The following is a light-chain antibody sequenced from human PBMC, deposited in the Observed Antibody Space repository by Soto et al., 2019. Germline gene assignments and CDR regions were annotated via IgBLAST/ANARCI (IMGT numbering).Light chain of an antibody. J-gene: IGKJ2*01. CDR3: QQYGNSPRT. Sequence: EIVLTHSPGPLSFSPGERATLSFRATQTVTNNYVAWHQQKPRQAPRLLIYGASSRATGIPDRFSGSGSGTDFTLTISRLEPEHFAVYYCQQYGNSPRTFRHGTKLVIK. V-gene: IGKV3-20*01. CDR1: QTVTNNY. CDR2: GAS.